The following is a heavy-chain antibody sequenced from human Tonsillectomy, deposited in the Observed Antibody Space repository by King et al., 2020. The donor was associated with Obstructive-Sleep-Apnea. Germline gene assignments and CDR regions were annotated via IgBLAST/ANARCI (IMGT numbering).Heavy chain of an antibody. D-gene: IGHD5-18*01. V-gene: IGHV3-30-3*01. J-gene: IGHJ4*02. CDR1: GFTFSNYA. CDR3: ARDHGYSYGYIDYYFDY. Sequence: VQLVESGGGVVQPGRSLRLSCAASGFTFSNYAMHWVRQAPGKGLEWVAIISYDGSNKYNADPVKGRFTISRDDSKNTLYLQMNSLRAEDTAVYYCARDHGYSYGYIDYYFDYWGQGTLVTVSS. CDR2: ISYDGSNK.